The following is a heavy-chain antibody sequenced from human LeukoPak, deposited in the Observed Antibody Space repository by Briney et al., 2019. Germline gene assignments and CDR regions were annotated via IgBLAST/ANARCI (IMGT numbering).Heavy chain of an antibody. J-gene: IGHJ4*02. V-gene: IGHV3-23*01. CDR1: GFTFSSYA. Sequence: GGSLRLSCAASGFTFSSYAMSWVRQAPGKGLEWVSAISGSGGSTYYADYVKGRFTISRDNSKNTLYLQMNSLRAEDTAVYYCAIRGGNSGYVVDYWGQGTLVTVSS. CDR2: ISGSGGST. D-gene: IGHD5-12*01. CDR3: AIRGGNSGYVVDY.